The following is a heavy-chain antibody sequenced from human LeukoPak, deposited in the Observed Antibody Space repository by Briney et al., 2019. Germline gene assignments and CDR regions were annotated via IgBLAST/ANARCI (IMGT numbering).Heavy chain of an antibody. CDR2: INPIGGST. CDR3: ARWVIVGARGTCYFDY. Sequence: GASVKVSCKASGYTFTSYYMHWVRQAPGHGLEWMGIINPIGGSTSYAQKFQGRVTMTRDTSTSTVYMELSSLRSEDTAVYYCARWVIVGARGTCYFDYWGQGTLVTVSS. CDR1: GYTFTSYY. J-gene: IGHJ4*02. V-gene: IGHV1-46*01. D-gene: IGHD1-26*01.